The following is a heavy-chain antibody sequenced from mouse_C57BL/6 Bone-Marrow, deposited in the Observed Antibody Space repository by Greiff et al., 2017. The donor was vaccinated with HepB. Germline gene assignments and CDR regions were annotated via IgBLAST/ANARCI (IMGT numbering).Heavy chain of an antibody. D-gene: IGHD2-3*01. CDR1: GYTFTDYE. V-gene: IGHV1-15*01. J-gene: IGHJ3*01. Sequence: VQLQQSGAELVRPGASVTLSCKASGYTFTDYEMHWVKQTPMHGLEWIGAIDPETGGTAYNQKFKGKAILTADKSSSTAYMELRSLTSEDSAVYYCTRSDDGYYRYWFAYWGQGTLVTVSA. CDR3: TRSDDGYYRYWFAY. CDR2: IDPETGGT.